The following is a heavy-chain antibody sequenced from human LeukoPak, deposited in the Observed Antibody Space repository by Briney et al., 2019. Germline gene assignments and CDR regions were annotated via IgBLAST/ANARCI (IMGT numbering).Heavy chain of an antibody. CDR2: ISYDGSNK. Sequence: GRSLRLSCAAPGFTFSSYAMRWVRQAPGKGLEWVAVISYDGSNKYYADSVKGRFTISRDNSKNTLYLQMNSLRAEDTAVYYCARDGTDSGSINYWGQGTLVTVSS. D-gene: IGHD1-26*01. J-gene: IGHJ4*02. CDR3: ARDGTDSGSINY. V-gene: IGHV3-30*01. CDR1: GFTFSSYA.